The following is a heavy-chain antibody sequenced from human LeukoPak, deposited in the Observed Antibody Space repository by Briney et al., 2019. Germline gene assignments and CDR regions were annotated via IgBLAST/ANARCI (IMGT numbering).Heavy chain of an antibody. J-gene: IGHJ4*02. V-gene: IGHV3-74*01. CDR2: LPPDELGI. CDR3: VGTIASRGSEY. D-gene: IGHD6-6*01. Sequence: RPGGSLRLSCAASGFTFTNYWMHWVRQAPGMGLVWVSRLPPDELGIIYADSVKGRFTVSRDNAKNTVYLQMNNLRVDDTAMYYCVGTIASRGSEYWGQGALVTVSS. CDR1: GFTFTNYW.